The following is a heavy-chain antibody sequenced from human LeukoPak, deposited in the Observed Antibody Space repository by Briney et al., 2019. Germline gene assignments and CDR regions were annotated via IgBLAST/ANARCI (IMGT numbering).Heavy chain of an antibody. CDR3: ARVEGSVAGKYNWFDP. CDR1: GGSVSSYY. J-gene: IGHJ5*02. Sequence: SQTLSLTCTVSGGSVSSYYWSWIRQPPGKGLEWIGYIYYSGSTNYNPSLKSRVTISVDTSKNQFPLKLSSVTAADTAVYYCARVEGSVAGKYNWFDPWGQGTLVTVSS. D-gene: IGHD6-19*01. V-gene: IGHV4-59*02. CDR2: IYYSGST.